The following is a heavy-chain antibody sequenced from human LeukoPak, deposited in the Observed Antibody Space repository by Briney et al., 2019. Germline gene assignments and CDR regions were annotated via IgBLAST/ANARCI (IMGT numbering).Heavy chain of an antibody. CDR2: IRYDGSNK. J-gene: IGHJ4*02. V-gene: IGHV3-30*02. Sequence: GGSLRLSCAASGFTFSSYGMHWVRQAPGKGLEWVAFIRYDGSNKYYADFVKGRFTISRDNSKNTLYLQMNSLRAEDTAVYYCAKDGRPKRGCSSTSCLNYLDYWGQGTLVTVSS. CDR1: GFTFSSYG. D-gene: IGHD2-2*01. CDR3: AKDGRPKRGCSSTSCLNYLDY.